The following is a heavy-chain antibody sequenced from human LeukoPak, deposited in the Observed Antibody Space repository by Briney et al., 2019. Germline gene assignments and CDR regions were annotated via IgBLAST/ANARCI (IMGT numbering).Heavy chain of an antibody. CDR1: GGSFSGYY. Sequence: PSETLSLTCAVYGGSFSGYYWSWIRQPPGKGLEWIGEINHSGSTNYNPSLKSRVTISVDTSKNQFSRKLSSVTAADTAVYYCARVYCSSTSCYNWFDPWGQGTLVTVSS. CDR2: INHSGST. D-gene: IGHD2-2*01. J-gene: IGHJ5*02. CDR3: ARVYCSSTSCYNWFDP. V-gene: IGHV4-34*01.